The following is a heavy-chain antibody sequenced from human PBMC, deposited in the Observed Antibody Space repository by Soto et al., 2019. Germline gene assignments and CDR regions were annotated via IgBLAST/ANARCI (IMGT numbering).Heavy chain of an antibody. Sequence: PGGSLRLSCAASGFMFSDYAMTWARQAPGKELEWVSGLLRPGRSTYYADSMKGRFTIPGDTSANTVYLQMDSLRAEDTAVYYCAKDAIANDGIWLMDSWGQGTVVTVSS. CDR3: AKDAIANDGIWLMDS. D-gene: IGHD3-16*01. V-gene: IGHV3-23*01. CDR2: LLRPGRST. CDR1: GFMFSDYA. J-gene: IGHJ5*02.